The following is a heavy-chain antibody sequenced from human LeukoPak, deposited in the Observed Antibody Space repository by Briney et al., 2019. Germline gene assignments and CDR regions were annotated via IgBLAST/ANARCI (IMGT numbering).Heavy chain of an antibody. V-gene: IGHV3-74*01. CDR2: INFDGSST. J-gene: IGHJ5*02. CDR1: GFTFSSYW. CDR3: ARGITGMYYYDP. D-gene: IGHD3-10*01. Sequence: GGSLRLSCTASGFTFSSYWMHWVRQAPGRGLVWVSRINFDGSSTNYADSVKGRFTISRDNAKDTLYLQINSLRAEDTAVYYCARGITGMYYYDPWGQGTLVTVSS.